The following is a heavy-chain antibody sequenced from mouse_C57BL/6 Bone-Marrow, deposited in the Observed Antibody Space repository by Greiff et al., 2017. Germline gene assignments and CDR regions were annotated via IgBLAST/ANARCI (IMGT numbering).Heavy chain of an antibody. V-gene: IGHV1-19*01. D-gene: IGHD3-2*02. J-gene: IGHJ3*01. CDR3: ARLGTAQAAWFAY. CDR2: INPYNGGT. CDR1: GYPFPDSY. Sequence: EVQLQQSGPVLVKPGASVTMSCKASGYPFPDSYMNWVKQSHGKSLEWIGVINPYNGGTGYNQKFKGKATLTVDKSSSTAYMELTSLTSEDSAVYYCARLGTAQAAWFAYWGQGTLVTVSA.